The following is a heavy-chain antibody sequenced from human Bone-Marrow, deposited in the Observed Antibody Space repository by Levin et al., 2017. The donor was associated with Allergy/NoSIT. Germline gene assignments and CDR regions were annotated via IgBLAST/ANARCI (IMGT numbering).Heavy chain of an antibody. J-gene: IGHJ4*02. CDR2: VNPNTGDT. CDR1: GYTFSGYF. D-gene: IGHD3-10*01. CDR3: ARDRGGSVPPYYFDY. Sequence: GASVKVSCKTSGYTFSGYFMHWVRQAPGQGLEWMGWVNPNTGDTNYAQKFQGRVTIARDTSINTAYMDLSRLKSDDTAIYYCARDRGGSVPPYYFDYWGQGTLVTVSS. V-gene: IGHV1-2*02.